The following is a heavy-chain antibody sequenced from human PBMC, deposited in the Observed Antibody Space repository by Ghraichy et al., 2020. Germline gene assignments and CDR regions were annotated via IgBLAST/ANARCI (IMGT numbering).Heavy chain of an antibody. V-gene: IGHV3-7*03. J-gene: IGHJ4*02. CDR2: IKQDGSER. Sequence: GGSLRLSCAASGFTFSSYWMNWVRQAPGKGLEWVANIKQDGSERHYVDSVKGRFTISRDNAKNSLFLQMNSLRAEDTAVYYCARDRAMDDCWGQGTLVTASS. CDR3: ARDRAMDDC. CDR1: GFTFSSYW. D-gene: IGHD5-18*01.